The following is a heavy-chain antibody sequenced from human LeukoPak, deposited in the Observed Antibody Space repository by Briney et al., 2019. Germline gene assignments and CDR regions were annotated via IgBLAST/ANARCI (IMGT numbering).Heavy chain of an antibody. CDR2: FYIGGSR. J-gene: IGHJ4*02. CDR1: GFTVSSNY. CDR3: ARASSGSYLFDY. Sequence: PGGSLRLSCAASGFTVSSNYMSWVRQAPGKGLEWVSVFYIGGSRYYADSVKGRFTISRDNSKNTLYLQMNSLRAEDTAVYYCARASSGSYLFDYWGQGTLVTVPS. V-gene: IGHV3-66*01. D-gene: IGHD1-26*01.